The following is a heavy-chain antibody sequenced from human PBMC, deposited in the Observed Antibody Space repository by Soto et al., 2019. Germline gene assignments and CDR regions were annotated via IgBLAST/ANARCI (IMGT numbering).Heavy chain of an antibody. CDR1: GFTFSSYP. J-gene: IGHJ6*02. CDR2: ISSDGGNK. CDR3: ARGVTGTNYGVDV. V-gene: IGHV3-30*04. D-gene: IGHD1-7*01. Sequence: RGSLRLSCAASGFTFSSYPMHWVRQAPGKGLEWVGVISSDGGNKDYAASVKGRFIISRDNFKKTVSLELSSLIREDTAVYYWARGVTGTNYGVDVWGQGTTVTVSS.